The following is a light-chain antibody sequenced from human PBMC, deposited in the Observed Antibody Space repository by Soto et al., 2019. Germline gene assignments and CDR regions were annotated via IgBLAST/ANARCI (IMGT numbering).Light chain of an antibody. Sequence: QSVLTQPASVSGSPGQSITISCTGTSSDIGAYEHVSWYQQRPGRAPKVLIYDVRIRPSEVSNRFSGSKSGDTASLTISGLQAEDEAVYYCASKTTSSTVLFGGGTKLTVL. CDR1: SSDIGAYEH. J-gene: IGLJ2*01. V-gene: IGLV2-14*03. CDR3: ASKTTSSTVL. CDR2: DVR.